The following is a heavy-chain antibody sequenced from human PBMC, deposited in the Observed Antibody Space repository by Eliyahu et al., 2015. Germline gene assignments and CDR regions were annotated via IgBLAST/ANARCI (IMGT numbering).Heavy chain of an antibody. V-gene: IGHV4-34*01. CDR2: INHIGNT. CDR1: GDSFSDYY. J-gene: IGHJ5*02. CDR3: VRRGGWSTKNWFDP. D-gene: IGHD6-19*01. Sequence: QVQLQQWGAGLVKPSETLSLTCDVYGDSFSDYYWNWIRQSPGKGLEWIGEINHIGNTNYNPSLQSRLAMSVDISKNQVSLNLTSVTAADTAIYYCVRRGGWSTKNWFDPWGQGTLVTVSS.